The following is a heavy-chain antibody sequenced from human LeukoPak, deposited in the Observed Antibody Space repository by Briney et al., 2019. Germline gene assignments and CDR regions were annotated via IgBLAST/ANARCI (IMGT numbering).Heavy chain of an antibody. V-gene: IGHV3-23*01. CDR1: GFTFSSYA. CDR3: AKDGRYCSGGSCYSYFDY. D-gene: IGHD2-15*01. CDR2: ISGSGGST. Sequence: GGSLRLSCAASGFTFSSYAMSWVRRAPGKGLEWVSAISGSGGSTYYADSVKGRFTISRDNSKNTLYLQMNSLRAEDTAVYYCAKDGRYCSGGSCYSYFDYWGQGTLVTVSS. J-gene: IGHJ4*02.